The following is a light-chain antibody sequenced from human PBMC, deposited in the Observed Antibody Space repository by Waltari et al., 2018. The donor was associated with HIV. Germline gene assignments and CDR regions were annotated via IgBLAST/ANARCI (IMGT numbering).Light chain of an antibody. V-gene: IGKV1-39*01. Sequence: DIQMTQSPPSLSASVGDRVTITCRASQSISSHLNWYQQKPGKAPKLLISVASNLQSGVPSRFSGSGSGTDFTLTISSLQPEDFATYYCQQSYSTPLTFGGGTRV. CDR3: QQSYSTPLT. J-gene: IGKJ4*01. CDR1: QSISSH. CDR2: VAS.